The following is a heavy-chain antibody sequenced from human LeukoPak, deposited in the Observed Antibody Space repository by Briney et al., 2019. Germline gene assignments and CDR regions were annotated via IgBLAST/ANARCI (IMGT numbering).Heavy chain of an antibody. J-gene: IGHJ4*02. D-gene: IGHD3-3*01. V-gene: IGHV1-24*01. CDR1: GYTLSDLS. Sequence: GASVKVSCKVSGYTLSDLSMHWVRQTPGKGLEWMGTLDPEGNEMIYAQKFQGRVTLIEDTSADTAYMELRSLKSEDTAVYYCATDLYLLSGYSRELDLWGQGTLVTVPS. CDR2: LDPEGNEM. CDR3: ATDLYLLSGYSRELDL.